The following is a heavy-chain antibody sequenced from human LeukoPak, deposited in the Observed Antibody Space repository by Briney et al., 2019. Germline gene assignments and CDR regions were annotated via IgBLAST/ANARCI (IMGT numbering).Heavy chain of an antibody. Sequence: GASVTVSCKASGYTFTIYGISWVRQAPGQGLEWMGWISAYNGNTNYAQKLQGRVTMTTDTSTSTAYMELRSLRSDDTAVYYCARDKKSIAAASLIDYWGQGTLVTVSS. CDR1: GYTFTIYG. CDR3: ARDKKSIAAASLIDY. D-gene: IGHD6-13*01. CDR2: ISAYNGNT. V-gene: IGHV1-18*01. J-gene: IGHJ4*02.